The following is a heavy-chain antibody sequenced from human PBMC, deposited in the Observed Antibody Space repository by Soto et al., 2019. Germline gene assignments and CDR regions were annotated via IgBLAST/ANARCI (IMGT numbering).Heavy chain of an antibody. CDR3: AGIAAAGTYFDY. J-gene: IGHJ4*02. Sequence: QVQLVESGGGLVKPGGSLRLSCAASGFTFSDYYMSWIRQAPGKGLEWVSYISSSGSTIYYADSVKGRFTISRDNAKNPLYLQMNSLRAEDPAGYFCAGIAAAGTYFDYWGQGTLVTVSS. CDR2: ISSSGSTI. V-gene: IGHV3-11*01. D-gene: IGHD6-13*01. CDR1: GFTFSDYY.